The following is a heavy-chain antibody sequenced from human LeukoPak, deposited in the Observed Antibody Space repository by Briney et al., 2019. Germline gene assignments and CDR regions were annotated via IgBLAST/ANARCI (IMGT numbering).Heavy chain of an antibody. CDR1: GFTFSNAW. Sequence: GGSLRLSCAASGFTFSNAWMSWVRQAPGKGLEWVGRIKSKTDGGTTDYAAPVKGRFTISRDDSKNTLYLQMNSLKTEDTAVYYCTRDRVEMVVAATPVSYYYMDVWGKGTTVTISS. D-gene: IGHD2-15*01. CDR2: IKSKTDGGTT. V-gene: IGHV3-15*01. J-gene: IGHJ6*03. CDR3: TRDRVEMVVAATPVSYYYMDV.